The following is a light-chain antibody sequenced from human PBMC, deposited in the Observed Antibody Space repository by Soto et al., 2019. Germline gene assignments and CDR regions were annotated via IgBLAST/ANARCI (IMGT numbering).Light chain of an antibody. Sequence: DIQMTQSPSSLSASVGDRVTITCQASQDIRKYLNWYQQKPGRAPKLLIYGASNLETGVPSRFSGSGYGTDFTFTISSLQPEDFATYYCLQDYNYPRTFGQGTKLEIK. CDR2: GAS. V-gene: IGKV1-33*01. CDR3: LQDYNYPRT. J-gene: IGKJ2*02. CDR1: QDIRKY.